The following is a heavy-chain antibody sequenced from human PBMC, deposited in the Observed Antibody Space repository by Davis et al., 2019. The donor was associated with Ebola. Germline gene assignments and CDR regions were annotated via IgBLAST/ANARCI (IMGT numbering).Heavy chain of an antibody. D-gene: IGHD3-3*01. CDR3: TTDGYYDFWSGYYTGDY. Sequence: GESLKISCAASGFTFSGSAMHWVRQASGKGLEWVGRIRSKANSYATAYAASVKGRFTISRDDSKNTAYLQMDSLKTEDTAVYYCTTDGYYDFWSGYYTGDYWGQGTLVTVSS. CDR1: GFTFSGSA. V-gene: IGHV3-73*01. J-gene: IGHJ4*02. CDR2: IRSKANSYAT.